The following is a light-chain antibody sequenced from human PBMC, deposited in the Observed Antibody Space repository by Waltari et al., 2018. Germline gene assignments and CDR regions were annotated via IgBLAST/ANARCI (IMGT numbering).Light chain of an antibody. Sequence: QSVLTQPPSASGTPGQRVTISCSGSVSNIGCTYVNWYNQQLPGTAPKLRIYRNGHRPSAGPCRFSGSKSGTSASLAISGRRSEDEGDYYCAAWDDSLSGHVVFCGGTKLTVL. CDR3: AAWDDSLSGHVV. CDR1: VSNIGCTY. J-gene: IGLJ2*01. CDR2: RNG. V-gene: IGLV1-47*01.